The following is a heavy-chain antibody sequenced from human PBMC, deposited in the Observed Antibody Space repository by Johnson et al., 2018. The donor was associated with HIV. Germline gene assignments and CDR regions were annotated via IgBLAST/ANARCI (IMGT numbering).Heavy chain of an antibody. V-gene: IGHV3-30*03. CDR1: GFTFSSYG. D-gene: IGHD6-13*01. CDR3: ARIRAAAVSDAFDI. J-gene: IGHJ3*02. Sequence: QMQLVESGGGVVQPGRSLRLSCAASGFTFSSYGMHWVRQAPGKGLEWVAVISYDGSSKYYADSVKGRFTISRDNSKNTLYLQMNSLRAEDTAVYYCARIRAAAVSDAFDIWGQGTMVTVSS. CDR2: ISYDGSSK.